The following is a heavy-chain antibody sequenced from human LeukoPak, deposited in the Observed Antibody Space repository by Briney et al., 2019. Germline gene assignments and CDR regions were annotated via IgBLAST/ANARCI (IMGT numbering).Heavy chain of an antibody. CDR2: ISGSGDST. D-gene: IGHD3-9*01. CDR1: GFSFSSYA. V-gene: IGHV3-23*01. Sequence: GGSLRLSCAASGFSFSSYAMSWVRQAPGKGLEWVSSISGSGDSTNYADSVKGRFTISRDNSKNTLYLQMNSLRAEDTAVYYCAKGSANYDILTGYSNPFDYWGQGTLVTVSS. J-gene: IGHJ4*02. CDR3: AKGSANYDILTGYSNPFDY.